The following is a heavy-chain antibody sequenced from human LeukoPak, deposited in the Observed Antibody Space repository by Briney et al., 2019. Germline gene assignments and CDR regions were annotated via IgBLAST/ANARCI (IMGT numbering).Heavy chain of an antibody. CDR3: AKDNDGFDY. D-gene: IGHD1-1*01. J-gene: IGHJ4*02. CDR1: GFTFSSYG. CDR2: IWYDGSNE. Sequence: PGRSLRLSCAASGFTFSSYGMHWVRQAPGKGLEWVAVIWYDGSNEYYADSVKGRFTISRDNSKNTLYLQMNSLRAEDTAVYYCAKDNDGFDYWGQGTLVTVSS. V-gene: IGHV3-33*06.